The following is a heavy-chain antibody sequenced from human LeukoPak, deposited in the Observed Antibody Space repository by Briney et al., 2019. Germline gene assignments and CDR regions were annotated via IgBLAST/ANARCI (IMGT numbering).Heavy chain of an antibody. CDR1: GFTFSSYW. CDR2: IKHDGSEK. V-gene: IGHV3-7*01. Sequence: PGGSLRLSCAASGFTFSSYWMSWVRQPPGKGLEWAANIKHDGSEKYYVDSVKGRFTISRDNAKNSLYLQMNSLRAEDTAVYYCARVGTAEGTLEDYWGQGTLVTVSS. CDR3: ARVGTAEGTLEDY. J-gene: IGHJ4*02. D-gene: IGHD6-13*01.